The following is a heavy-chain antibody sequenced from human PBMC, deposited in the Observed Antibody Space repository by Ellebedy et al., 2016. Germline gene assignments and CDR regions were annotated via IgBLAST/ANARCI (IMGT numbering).Heavy chain of an antibody. D-gene: IGHD3-10*01. CDR2: IIPIFGTA. V-gene: IGHV1-69*13. Sequence: SVKVSCXASGGTFSSYAISWVRQAPGQGLEWMGGIIPIFGTANYAQKFQGRVTITADESTSTAYMELSSLRSEDTAVYYCARSSGSYAFRGMDVWGQGTTVTVSS. CDR1: GGTFSSYA. J-gene: IGHJ6*02. CDR3: ARSSGSYAFRGMDV.